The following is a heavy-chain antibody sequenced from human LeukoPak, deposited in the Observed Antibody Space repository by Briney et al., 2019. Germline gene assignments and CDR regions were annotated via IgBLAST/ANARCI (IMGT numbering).Heavy chain of an antibody. CDR3: AKDMALEITGFDY. V-gene: IGHV3-43*02. CDR1: GFTFNDYA. Sequence: GGSLRLSCAASGFTFNDYAMHWVRHAPGKGLEWVSLISGDGGSTYYADSVKGRFTISRDNSKNSLYLQMNSLRTEDTALYYCAKDMALEITGFDYWGQGTLVTVSS. J-gene: IGHJ4*02. CDR2: ISGDGGST. D-gene: IGHD5-24*01.